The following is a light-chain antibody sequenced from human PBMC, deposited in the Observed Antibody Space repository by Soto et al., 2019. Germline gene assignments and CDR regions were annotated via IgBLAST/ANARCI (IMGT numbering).Light chain of an antibody. CDR3: LLSYNAARV. J-gene: IGLJ2*01. CDR1: TGAVTSNHH. V-gene: IGLV7-46*01. Sequence: QAVVTHEPSLTVSPGGTVTLTCGSSTGAVTSNHHPYWFQQKAGQAPRTLIYDTSNKHSWTPARFSGSLLGDKAALTLSGAQPEDEAKYYFLLSYNAARVFGGGTKLTVL. CDR2: DTS.